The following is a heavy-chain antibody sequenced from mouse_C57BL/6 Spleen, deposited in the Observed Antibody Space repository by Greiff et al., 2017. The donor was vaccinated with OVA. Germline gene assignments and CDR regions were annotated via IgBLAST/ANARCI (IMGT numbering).Heavy chain of an antibody. D-gene: IGHD3-2*02. CDR1: GYAFSSYW. V-gene: IGHV1-80*01. Sequence: SGASVKISCKASGYAFSSYWMNWVKQRPGKGLEWIGQIYPGDGDTNYNGKFTGKATLTADKSSSTAYMQLSSLTSEDSAVYFCARSREKQLRLRYYYAMDYWGQGTSVTVSS. J-gene: IGHJ4*01. CDR3: ARSREKQLRLRYYYAMDY. CDR2: IYPGDGDT.